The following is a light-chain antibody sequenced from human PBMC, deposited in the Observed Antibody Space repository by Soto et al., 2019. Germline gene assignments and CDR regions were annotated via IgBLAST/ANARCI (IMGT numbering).Light chain of an antibody. V-gene: IGLV6-57*01. CDR2: EDD. J-gene: IGLJ2*01. CDR3: QSYDADIVI. CDR1: SGTIVSNY. Sequence: NFMLTQPHSVSESPGKTVTISCTRSSGTIVSNYVQWYQQRPGSSPTTVIYEDDDTPSGVPDRFSASIDTSSNSASLTIAGLNTEDEADYYCQSYDADIVIFGGGTKLTVL.